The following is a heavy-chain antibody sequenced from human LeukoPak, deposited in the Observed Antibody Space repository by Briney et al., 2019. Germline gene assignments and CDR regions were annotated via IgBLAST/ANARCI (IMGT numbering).Heavy chain of an antibody. Sequence: SVKVSCKASGFTFTSSAMQWGRQARGQRLEWIGWIVVGSGNTNYAQKFQERVTITRDMSTSTAYMELSSLRSEDTAVYYCAADGSGYDAFDIWGQGTMVTVSS. V-gene: IGHV1-58*02. CDR2: IVVGSGNT. J-gene: IGHJ3*02. CDR3: AADGSGYDAFDI. CDR1: GFTFTSSA. D-gene: IGHD3-22*01.